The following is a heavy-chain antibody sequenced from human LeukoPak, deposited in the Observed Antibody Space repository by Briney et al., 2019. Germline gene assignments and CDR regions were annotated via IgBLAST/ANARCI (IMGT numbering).Heavy chain of an antibody. D-gene: IGHD3-3*01. CDR3: ARVLSPSNWFDP. Sequence: ASVKVSCKASGYTFTGCYMHWVRQAPGQGLEWMGWINPNSGGTNYAQKFQGRATMTRDTSISTAYMELSRLRSDDTAVYYCARVLSPSNWFDPWGQGTLVTVSS. V-gene: IGHV1-2*02. CDR1: GYTFTGCY. CDR2: INPNSGGT. J-gene: IGHJ5*02.